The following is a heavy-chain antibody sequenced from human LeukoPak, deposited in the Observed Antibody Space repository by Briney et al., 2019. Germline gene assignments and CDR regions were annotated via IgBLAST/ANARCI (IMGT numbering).Heavy chain of an antibody. CDR3: ARGDYYGSGRAVDP. D-gene: IGHD3-10*01. V-gene: IGHV4-59*12. CDR1: GGSISSYY. Sequence: SETLSLTCTVSGGSISSYYWSWIRQPPGKGLEWIGYIYYSGNTNYNPSLKSRVTISVDKSKNQFSLKLSSVTAADTAVYYCARGDYYGSGRAVDPWGQETLVTVSS. J-gene: IGHJ5*02. CDR2: IYYSGNT.